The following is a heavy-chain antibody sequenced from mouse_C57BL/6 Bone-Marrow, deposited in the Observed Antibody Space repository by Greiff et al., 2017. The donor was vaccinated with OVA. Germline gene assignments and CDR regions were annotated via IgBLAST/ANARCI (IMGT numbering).Heavy chain of an antibody. D-gene: IGHD2-2*01. V-gene: IGHV1-22*01. CDR1: GYTFTDYN. J-gene: IGHJ4*01. CDR3: AERGMVTTRYAMDY. CDR2: INPNNGGT. Sequence: VQLQQSGPELVKPGASVKMSCKASGYTFTDYNMHWVKQSHGKSLEWIGYINPNNGGTSYNQKFKGKATLTVNKSSSTAYMELRSLTSEDSAVYYCAERGMVTTRYAMDYWGQGTSVTVSS.